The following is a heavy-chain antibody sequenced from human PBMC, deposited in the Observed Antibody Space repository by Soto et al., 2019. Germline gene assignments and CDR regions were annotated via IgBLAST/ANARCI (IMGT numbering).Heavy chain of an antibody. CDR2: IAGDDNK. V-gene: IGHV2-5*02. J-gene: IGHJ5*02. CDR1: GFSLSTSAVA. Sequence: QITLKESGPTVVKPTETLTLTCTFSGFSLSTSAVAVGWIRQPPGKALEWLALIAGDDNKRYRSSLQSRLTTTKYTSKNQLVLIMTAMDPVDTATYYCARRYPNNWFDPWGPGTLVTVSS. CDR3: ARRYPNNWFDP.